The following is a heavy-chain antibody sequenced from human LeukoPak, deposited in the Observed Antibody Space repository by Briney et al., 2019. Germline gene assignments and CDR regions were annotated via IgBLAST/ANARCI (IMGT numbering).Heavy chain of an antibody. Sequence: PGGSLRLSCAASGFTFSHAWMSWVRQAPGKGLEWVGHIKSRTDGGTTDYAASVEDRFTISRDDSKNTLYLQMNSLKTDDTAVYFCTTLVVLADVDYWGQGTLVTVSS. D-gene: IGHD2-15*01. CDR3: TTLVVLADVDY. CDR1: GFTFSHAW. V-gene: IGHV3-15*01. J-gene: IGHJ4*02. CDR2: IKSRTDGGTT.